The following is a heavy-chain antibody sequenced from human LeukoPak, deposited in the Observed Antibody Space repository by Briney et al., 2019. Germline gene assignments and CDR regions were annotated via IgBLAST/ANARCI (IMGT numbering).Heavy chain of an antibody. CDR2: ISGSGGST. Sequence: GGSLRLSCAASGFSFSTYSMNWVRQAPGKGLEWVSAISGSGGSTYYADSVKGRFTISRDNSKNTLYLQMNSLRAEDTAVYYCAKSLVGATTQGDFDYWGQGTLVTVSS. V-gene: IGHV3-23*01. D-gene: IGHD1-26*01. CDR1: GFSFSTYS. CDR3: AKSLVGATTQGDFDY. J-gene: IGHJ4*02.